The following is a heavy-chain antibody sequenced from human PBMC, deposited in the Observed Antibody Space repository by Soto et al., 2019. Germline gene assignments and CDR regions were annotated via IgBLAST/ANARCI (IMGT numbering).Heavy chain of an antibody. CDR2: IYYSGST. J-gene: IGHJ4*02. CDR3: ARHGYSSSWPFDY. Sequence: SETLSLTCTVSGGSISSDYWSWIRQPPGKGLEWIGYIYYSGSTNYNPSLKSRVTISVDTSKNQFSLKLSSVTAADTAVYYCARHGYSSSWPFDYWGQGTLVTVS. D-gene: IGHD6-13*01. V-gene: IGHV4-59*08. CDR1: GGSISSDY.